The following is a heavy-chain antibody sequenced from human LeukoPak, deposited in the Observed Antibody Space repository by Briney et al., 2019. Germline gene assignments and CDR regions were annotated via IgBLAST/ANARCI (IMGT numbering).Heavy chain of an antibody. CDR2: IGGSGDSDSP. J-gene: IGHJ4*02. CDR1: GFTFSSYA. V-gene: IGHV3-23*01. D-gene: IGHD3-16*01. Sequence: PGGSLRLSCAASGFTFSSYAMSWVRQAPGKGLEWVSGIGGSGDSDSPHYADSVRGRFTISRDNSKNMLYLQMHNLRADDTAIYYCAKHPFVWGSPLDYWGQGTLVTVSS. CDR3: AKHPFVWGSPLDY.